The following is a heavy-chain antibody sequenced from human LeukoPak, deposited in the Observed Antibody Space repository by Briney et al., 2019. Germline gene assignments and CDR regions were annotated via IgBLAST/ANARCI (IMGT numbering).Heavy chain of an antibody. D-gene: IGHD3-10*01. CDR3: PRCFGSGFYYGAYFDY. V-gene: IGHV3-20*04. CDR1: GFIFDDYG. CDR2: IDWNGSIT. J-gene: IGHJ4*02. Sequence: GGSLRLSCAASGFIFDDYGMSWVRQAPGKGLEWGSGIDWNGSITGYADSVKSRFTISRDNAKNSLFLQMNSLRAEDTAVYYCPRCFGSGFYYGAYFDYWGQGTLVTVSS.